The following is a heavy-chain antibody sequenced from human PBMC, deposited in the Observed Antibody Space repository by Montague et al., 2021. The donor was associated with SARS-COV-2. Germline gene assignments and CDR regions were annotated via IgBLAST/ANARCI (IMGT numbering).Heavy chain of an antibody. Sequence: SETLSLTCTVSGGSISSQTSCWGWVRLPPGKGLEWIGSICYSGMAHYTPSLKSRLIISLDTSKTHVSLKLRSVTAADTAVYYCARASGKKTIFGVVISYFDYWGQGTLVTVSS. CDR2: ICYSGMA. CDR3: ARASGKKTIFGVVISYFDY. CDR1: GGSISSQTSC. J-gene: IGHJ4*02. D-gene: IGHD3-3*01. V-gene: IGHV4-39*07.